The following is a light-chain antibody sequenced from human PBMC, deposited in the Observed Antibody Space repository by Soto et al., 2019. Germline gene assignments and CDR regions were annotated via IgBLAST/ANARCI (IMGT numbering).Light chain of an antibody. V-gene: IGKV1-5*03. CDR3: KQYNSYFPIT. J-gene: IGKJ5*01. CDR2: KAS. CDR1: QSISSW. Sequence: DIQMTQSPSTLSASVGDRVTITCRASQSISSWLAWYQQKPGKAPKLLIYKASSLESGVPSRFSGSGSGTAFTLNISSLQPDDFATDYCKQYNSYFPITFGQGTRLEIK.